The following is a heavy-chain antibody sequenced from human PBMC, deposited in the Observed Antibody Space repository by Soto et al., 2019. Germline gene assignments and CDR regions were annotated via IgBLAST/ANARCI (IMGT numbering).Heavy chain of an antibody. CDR1: GFTVSNNY. CDR2: IYSGGYT. Sequence: GGSLLISCAFSGFTVSNNYMSWVRQAPGKGLDGVSVIYSGGYTAYGDSVKGRFTISRDNAKNSLYLQMNSLRAEDTAVYYCARAGHYGDYNWFDPWGQGTLVTVSS. D-gene: IGHD4-17*01. V-gene: IGHV3-53*01. CDR3: ARAGHYGDYNWFDP. J-gene: IGHJ5*02.